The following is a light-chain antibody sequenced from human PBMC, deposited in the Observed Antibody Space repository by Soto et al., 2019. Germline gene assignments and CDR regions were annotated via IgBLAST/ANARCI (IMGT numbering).Light chain of an antibody. CDR2: GAS. CDR1: QRITNNF. Sequence: EIVLTQSPVTLSLSPGERATLSCRASQRITNNFLAWFQQKPGLAPRLLIYGASSRASSIPDRFSGSGSGTDFALTISRLEPEDFAVYYCQQYGRSPFTFGQGTKLQIK. J-gene: IGKJ2*01. CDR3: QQYGRSPFT. V-gene: IGKV3-20*01.